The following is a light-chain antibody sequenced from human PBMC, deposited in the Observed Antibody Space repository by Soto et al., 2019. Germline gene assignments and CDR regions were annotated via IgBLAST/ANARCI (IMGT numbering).Light chain of an antibody. CDR1: QSVSSY. Sequence: EFVLTQSPATLSLSPGERATLSCRASQSVSSYLAWYQQQPGQAPRLLIYDASNRATGIPARFSGSGSGTDFTLTINSLEPEDFAVYYCQQRSNWLTFGGGTKVEIK. CDR2: DAS. V-gene: IGKV3-11*01. CDR3: QQRSNWLT. J-gene: IGKJ4*01.